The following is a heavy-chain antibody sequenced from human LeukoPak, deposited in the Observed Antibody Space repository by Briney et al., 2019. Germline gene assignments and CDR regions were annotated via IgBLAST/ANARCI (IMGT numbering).Heavy chain of an antibody. Sequence: GGSLRLSCAASGFTFRSYGMHWVRQAPGKGLEWVAFIRYNGNNQYYADSVKGRFTISRDNSKNTLYLQMNSLKGDDTAVYYCAKDSAFYYIDVWGKGTTVTISS. CDR3: AKDSAFYYIDV. J-gene: IGHJ6*03. V-gene: IGHV3-30*02. CDR1: GFTFRSYG. CDR2: IRYNGNNQ. D-gene: IGHD3-10*01.